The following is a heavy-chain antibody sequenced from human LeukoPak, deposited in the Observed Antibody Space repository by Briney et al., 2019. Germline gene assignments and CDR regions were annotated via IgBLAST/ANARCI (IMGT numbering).Heavy chain of an antibody. J-gene: IGHJ4*02. CDR1: GFTFSSYS. Sequence: GGSLRLSCAASGFTFSSYSMNWVRQAPGKGLEWVGRSRNKANSYSTEYAASVKGRFTISRDDSKTSLYLQMNSLKTEDTAVYYCARDHGDYYFDYWGQGTLVTVSS. V-gene: IGHV3-72*01. D-gene: IGHD4-17*01. CDR3: ARDHGDYYFDY. CDR2: SRNKANSYST.